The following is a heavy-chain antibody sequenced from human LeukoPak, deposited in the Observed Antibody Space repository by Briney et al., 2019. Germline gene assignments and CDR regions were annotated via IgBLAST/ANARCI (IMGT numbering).Heavy chain of an antibody. D-gene: IGHD2-15*01. Sequence: ASVPVSCQASGHTFPGYYMHWVRPAPGQGLEWMGWINPNSGGTNYAQKFQGRVTITRDTSISTAYMELSRLRSDDTAVYYCARPLRYCSGGSCYLDAFDIWGQGTMVTVSS. CDR2: INPNSGGT. J-gene: IGHJ3*02. CDR1: GHTFPGYY. CDR3: ARPLRYCSGGSCYLDAFDI. V-gene: IGHV1-2*02.